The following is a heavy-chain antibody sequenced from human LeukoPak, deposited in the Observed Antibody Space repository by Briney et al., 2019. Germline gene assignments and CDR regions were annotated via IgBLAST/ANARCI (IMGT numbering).Heavy chain of an antibody. CDR3: ARVAVAMY. CDR2: IYSGGST. V-gene: IGHV3-66*01. J-gene: IGHJ4*02. Sequence: GGSLRLTCAASGFTVSSNYMSWVRQAPGKELEWVSVIYSGGSTYYADSVKGRFTISRDNSKNTLYLQMNSLRAEDTAVYYCARVAVAMYWGQGTLVTVSS. CDR1: GFTVSSNY. D-gene: IGHD6-19*01.